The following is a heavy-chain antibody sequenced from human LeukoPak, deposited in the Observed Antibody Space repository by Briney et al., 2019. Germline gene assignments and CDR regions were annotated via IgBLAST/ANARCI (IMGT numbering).Heavy chain of an antibody. J-gene: IGHJ5*02. Sequence: SESLSLTCPVSGYSISSGYYWGSSRQPPGEGLGGIGSIYHSGSTYYNPSLKSRVTISADTSKNQFSLKLSSETAADTAVYYCASEGGIQQLSWFDPWGQGTLVTVSS. D-gene: IGHD1-1*01. CDR1: GYSISSGYY. V-gene: IGHV4-38-2*02. CDR3: ASEGGIQQLSWFDP. CDR2: IYHSGST.